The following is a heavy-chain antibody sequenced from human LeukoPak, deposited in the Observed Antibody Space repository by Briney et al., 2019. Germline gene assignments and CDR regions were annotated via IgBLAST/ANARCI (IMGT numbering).Heavy chain of an antibody. CDR3: ARGGYSYGYS. CDR2: INHSGST. CDR1: GGSFSGYY. J-gene: IGHJ5*02. Sequence: PSETLSLTCAVYGGSFSGYYWSWIRQPPGKGLEWIGEINHSGSTNYNPSLKNRVTISVDTSKNQFSLKLSSVTAADTAVYYCARGGYSYGYSWGQGTLVTVSS. D-gene: IGHD5-18*01. V-gene: IGHV4-34*01.